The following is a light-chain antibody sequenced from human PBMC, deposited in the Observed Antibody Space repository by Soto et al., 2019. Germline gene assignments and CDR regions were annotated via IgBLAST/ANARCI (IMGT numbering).Light chain of an antibody. V-gene: IGKV1-39*01. CDR2: AAS. CDR1: QSIGKY. Sequence: DIQMTQSPSSLSASVGDRVTITCRASQSIGKYLSWFQQTPGNAPKLLIYAASGLQSGVPSRFSGSESGTDFTLTINSLQREDFATYYCQQTYNTPLTFGGGTKVDIK. J-gene: IGKJ4*01. CDR3: QQTYNTPLT.